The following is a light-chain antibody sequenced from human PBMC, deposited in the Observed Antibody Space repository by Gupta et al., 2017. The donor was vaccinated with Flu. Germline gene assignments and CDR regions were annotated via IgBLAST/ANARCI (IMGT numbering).Light chain of an antibody. CDR1: SKDVGSYNR. CDR2: EVT. V-gene: IGLV2-11*01. J-gene: IGLJ1*01. Sequence: SAPTQPRSVSGSPGPSVTISFTGTSKDVGSYNRVSWYEQRPGKAPKLILYEVTRRPSGVPDRFSGSKSGNTAALTIAGLQADDEADYYCSSNVAGRGTWVFGTGTTVTVL. CDR3: SSNVAGRGTWV.